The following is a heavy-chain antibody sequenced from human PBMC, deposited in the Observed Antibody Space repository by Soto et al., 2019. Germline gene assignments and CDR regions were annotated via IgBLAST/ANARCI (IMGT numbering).Heavy chain of an antibody. J-gene: IGHJ4*02. CDR3: ARVLNWEAYYFDY. Sequence: QVQLVESGGGVVQPGRSLRLSCAASGFTFSSYGMHWVRQAPGKGLEWVAVIWYDGSNKYYADSVKGRFTISRDNSKNTLYLQMNSLRAEDTAVYYCARVLNWEAYYFDYWGQGTLVTVSS. V-gene: IGHV3-33*01. CDR2: IWYDGSNK. D-gene: IGHD7-27*01. CDR1: GFTFSSYG.